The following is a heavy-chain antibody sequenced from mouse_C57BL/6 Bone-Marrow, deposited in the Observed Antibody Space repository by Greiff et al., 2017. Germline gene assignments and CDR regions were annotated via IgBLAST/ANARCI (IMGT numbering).Heavy chain of an antibody. J-gene: IGHJ3*01. Sequence: VQLVESGPELVKPGASVKISCKASGYAFSSSWMNWVKQRPGKGLEWIGRIYPGDGDTNYNGKFKGKATLTADKSSSTAYMQLSSLTSEDSAVYFGTRPAWFAYWGQGTLVTVSA. CDR2: IYPGDGDT. V-gene: IGHV1-82*01. CDR1: GYAFSSSW. CDR3: TRPAWFAY.